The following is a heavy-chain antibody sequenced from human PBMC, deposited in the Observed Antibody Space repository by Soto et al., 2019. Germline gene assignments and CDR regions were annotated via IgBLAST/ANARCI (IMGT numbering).Heavy chain of an antibody. CDR3: ARSIDP. J-gene: IGHJ5*02. CDR2: IYYRGST. CDR1: GRSISSGGYY. Sequence: QVQLQESGPGLVKPSQTLFLTCTVSGRSISSGGYYWIWISQHPGKGLEWIGYIYYRGSTYFNPSLKGRVTISVDSSKNQFALQLSSVTAADTAVYYCARSIDPWGQGTLFTVPS. V-gene: IGHV4-31*03.